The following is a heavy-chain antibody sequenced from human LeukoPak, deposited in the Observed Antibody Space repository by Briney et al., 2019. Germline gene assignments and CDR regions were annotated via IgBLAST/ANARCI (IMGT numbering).Heavy chain of an antibody. J-gene: IGHJ4*02. D-gene: IGHD3-22*01. V-gene: IGHV4-39*07. CDR1: GGSLSSSSYY. CDR2: IYYSGST. CDR3: ARDGVNYYDISGYDI. Sequence: SETLSLTCTVSGGSLSSSSYYWGWIRQPPGKGLEWLGSIYYSGSTYYNPSLKGRVTISVDTSKNQFSLKLSSVTAADTAVYYCARDGVNYYDISGYDIWGRGTLVTVSS.